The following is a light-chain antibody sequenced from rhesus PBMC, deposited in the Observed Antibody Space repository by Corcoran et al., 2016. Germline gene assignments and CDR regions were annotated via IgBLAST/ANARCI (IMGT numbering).Light chain of an antibody. V-gene: IGKV1-21*01. Sequence: DIQMTQSPSSLSASVGDRVTITCRASQGISSWLAWYQQKPGKAPKLLIYKASSLQSGVPSRVSGSGSGTEFTLPISRLQPEDFATYYSQKYNSAPPTFGQGTKVEIK. CDR2: KAS. CDR1: QGISSW. CDR3: QKYNSAPPT. J-gene: IGKJ1*01.